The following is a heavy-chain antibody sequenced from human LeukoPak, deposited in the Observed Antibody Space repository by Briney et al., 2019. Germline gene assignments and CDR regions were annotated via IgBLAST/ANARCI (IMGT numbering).Heavy chain of an antibody. J-gene: IGHJ6*02. CDR3: ARAQLNLLVDFGMDV. CDR1: GGSITTYY. CDR2: INYSGST. V-gene: IGHV4-59*01. Sequence: PSETLSLTCTVSGGSITTYYWTWIRQPPGKGLEWIGYINYSGSTNYNPSLKSRVTISVDTSKNQFSLKLSSVTAADTAVYYCARAQLNLLVDFGMDVWGQGTTVTVS. D-gene: IGHD1-1*01.